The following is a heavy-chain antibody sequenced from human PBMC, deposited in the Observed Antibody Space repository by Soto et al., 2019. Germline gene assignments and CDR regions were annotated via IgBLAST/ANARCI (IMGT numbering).Heavy chain of an antibody. V-gene: IGHV3-33*01. Sequence: QVQLVESGGGVVQPGRSLRLSCAASGFTFSSYGMHWVRQAPGKGLEWVAVIWYDGSNKYYADSVKGRFTISRDNSKNTLYLQMNSLRAEDTAVYYCARVEWKTGTGDYWGQGTLVTVSS. CDR3: ARVEWKTGTGDY. CDR2: IWYDGSNK. J-gene: IGHJ4*02. CDR1: GFTFSSYG. D-gene: IGHD1-7*01.